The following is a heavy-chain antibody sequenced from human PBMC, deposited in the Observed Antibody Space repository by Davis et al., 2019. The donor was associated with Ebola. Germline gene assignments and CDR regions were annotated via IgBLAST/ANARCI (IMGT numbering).Heavy chain of an antibody. CDR3: ARDYGYGMDV. CDR2: IIPIFGTA. D-gene: IGHD3-10*01. V-gene: IGHV1-69*01. CDR1: GGTFSSYA. J-gene: IGHJ6*02. Sequence: KISCKASGGTFSSYAISWVRQAPGQGLEWMGGIIPIFGTANYAQKFQGRVTITADESTSTAYMELSSLRSEDTAVYYCARDYGYGMDVWGQGTTVTVSS.